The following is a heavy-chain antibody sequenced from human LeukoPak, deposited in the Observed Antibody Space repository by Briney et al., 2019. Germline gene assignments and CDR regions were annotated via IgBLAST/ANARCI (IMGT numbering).Heavy chain of an antibody. J-gene: IGHJ4*02. V-gene: IGHV4-31*01. CDR1: GGSISSDAYF. CDR3: ARTSIATRHFDY. Sequence: SQTLSLTCTVSGGSISSDAYFWSWIRQHPGKGLEWIGYIYYSGSTYYNPSLKSQVTISVDTSKNQFSLKLSSVTAADTAVYYCARTSIATRHFDYWGQGTLVTVSS. D-gene: IGHD6-6*01. CDR2: IYYSGST.